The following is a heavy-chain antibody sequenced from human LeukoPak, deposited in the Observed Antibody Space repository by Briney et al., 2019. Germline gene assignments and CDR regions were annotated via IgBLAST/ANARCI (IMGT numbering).Heavy chain of an antibody. CDR3: ARTLTVGAAEYFQH. J-gene: IGHJ1*01. D-gene: IGHD1-26*01. V-gene: IGHV1-2*02. Sequence: GASVRVSCKASGYTFTGYYMHWVRQAPCQELEWMGWINPNSGDTNYVQKFQGRVTMTRDTSITTAYMELSRLRSDDTAVYYCARTLTVGAAEYFQHWGQGTLVTVSS. CDR2: INPNSGDT. CDR1: GYTFTGYY.